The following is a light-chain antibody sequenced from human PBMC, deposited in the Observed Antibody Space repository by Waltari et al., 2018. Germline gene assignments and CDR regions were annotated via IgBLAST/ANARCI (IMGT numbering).Light chain of an antibody. CDR2: GAS. CDR1: QSVSRY. Sequence: EIVLTQSPGTLSLSPGERATLSCRASQSVSRYLAWYQQKPGQAPRLLIYGASTRAASIPDRFSGSGSGTDFSLTISRLEAEDFAVYYCQHHVRLPATFGQGTKVEIK. V-gene: IGKV3-20*01. CDR3: QHHVRLPAT. J-gene: IGKJ1*01.